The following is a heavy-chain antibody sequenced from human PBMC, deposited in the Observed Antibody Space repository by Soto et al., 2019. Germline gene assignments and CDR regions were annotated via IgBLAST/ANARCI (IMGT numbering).Heavy chain of an antibody. Sequence: EVQLVESGGGLVQPGGSLRLSCAASGFTFSSYWMSWVRQAPGKGLEWVANIKEDGSDMCYVDSVKGRFIISRDYANNSLYLQLDSLRAEDTAVYYFATELLVYYDFWSGYSDYWGQGTLVTVSS. CDR3: ATELLVYYDFWSGYSDY. V-gene: IGHV3-7*01. CDR1: GFTFSSYW. D-gene: IGHD3-3*01. CDR2: IKEDGSDM. J-gene: IGHJ4*02.